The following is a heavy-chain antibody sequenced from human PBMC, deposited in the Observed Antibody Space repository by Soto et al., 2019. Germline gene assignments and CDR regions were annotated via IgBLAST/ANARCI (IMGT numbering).Heavy chain of an antibody. Sequence: EVQLVESGGGLVKPGGSLRLSCAASGFTFSSYSMNWVRQAPGKGLEWVSSISSSSSYIYYADSVKGRFTISRDNAKNSLYLQMNSLRAEDTAVYYCARDRIAAAGNNRNWFDPWGQGTLVTVSS. V-gene: IGHV3-21*01. CDR3: ARDRIAAAGNNRNWFDP. CDR1: GFTFSSYS. J-gene: IGHJ5*02. D-gene: IGHD6-13*01. CDR2: ISSSSSYI.